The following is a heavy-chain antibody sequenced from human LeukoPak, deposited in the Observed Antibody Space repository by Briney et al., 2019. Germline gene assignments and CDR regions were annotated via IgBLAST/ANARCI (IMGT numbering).Heavy chain of an antibody. CDR2: INHSGST. CDR1: GGSFSGYY. V-gene: IGHV4-34*01. Sequence: PSETLSLTCAVYGGSFSGYYWSWIRQPPGKGLEWIGEINHSGSTNYNPSLKSRVTISVDTSKNQFSLKLSSVTAADTAVYYCARVGVVTAIPGRWFDPWGQGTLVTVSS. J-gene: IGHJ5*02. D-gene: IGHD2-21*02. CDR3: ARVGVVTAIPGRWFDP.